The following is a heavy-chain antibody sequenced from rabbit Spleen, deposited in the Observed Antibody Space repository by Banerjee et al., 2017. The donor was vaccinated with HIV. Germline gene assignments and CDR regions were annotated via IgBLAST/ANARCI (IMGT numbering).Heavy chain of an antibody. V-gene: IGHV1S7*01. CDR3: ARVSSSASGYFTL. D-gene: IGHD1-1*01. CDR2: IDPLFGST. Sequence: QLVESGGGLVQPGGSLKLSCKASGFDFSSYYMSWVRQAPGKGLEWIGFIDPLFGSTYYASWVNGRFTVSSHNAQNTLYLHLNSLTAADTATYFCARVSSSASGYFTLWGPGTLVTVS. J-gene: IGHJ4*01. CDR1: GFDFSSYY.